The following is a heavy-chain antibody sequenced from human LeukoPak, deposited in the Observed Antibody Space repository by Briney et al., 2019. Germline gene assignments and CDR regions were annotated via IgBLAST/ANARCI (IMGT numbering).Heavy chain of an antibody. CDR2: ISSSGSTI. CDR3: ARRIAAAGTNAFDI. J-gene: IGHJ3*02. CDR1: GFTFSNYA. V-gene: IGHV3-11*04. D-gene: IGHD6-13*01. Sequence: GGSLRLSCAASGFTFSNYAMSWIRQAPGKGLEWVSYISSSGSTIYYADSVKGRFTISRDNAKNSLYLQMNSLRAEDTAVYYCARRIAAAGTNAFDIWGQGTMVTVSS.